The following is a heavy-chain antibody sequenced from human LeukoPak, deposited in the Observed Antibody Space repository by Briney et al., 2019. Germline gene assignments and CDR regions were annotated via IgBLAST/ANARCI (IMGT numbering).Heavy chain of an antibody. CDR2: IYHSGRT. CDR1: GYSISSGYY. CDR3: AGCVYYYYYMDV. V-gene: IGHV4-38-2*02. J-gene: IGHJ6*03. Sequence: SETLSLTCTVSGYSISSGYYWGWIRQPPGKGLEWIGSIYHSGRTFYNPSLKSRVTISVDTSKNQFSLKLSSVTAADTAVYYCAGCVYYYYYMDVWGKGTTVTVSS.